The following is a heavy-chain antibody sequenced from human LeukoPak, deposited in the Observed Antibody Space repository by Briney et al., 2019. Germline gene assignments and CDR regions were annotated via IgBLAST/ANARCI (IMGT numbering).Heavy chain of an antibody. D-gene: IGHD6-19*01. CDR1: GFTFRIYA. CDR3: AKELYGWYYDY. V-gene: IGHV3-23*01. CDR2: ISGSDGST. Sequence: GGSLRLSCAASGFTFRIYAMSWVRQAPGKGLEWVSTISGSDGSTNYADSVKGRFSISRDNSKNTLYLQMKSLRAEDTAVYYCAKELYGWYYDYWGQGTLDTVSS. J-gene: IGHJ4*02.